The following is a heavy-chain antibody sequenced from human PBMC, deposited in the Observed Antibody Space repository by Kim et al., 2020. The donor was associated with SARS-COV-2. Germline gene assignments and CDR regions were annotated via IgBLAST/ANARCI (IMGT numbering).Heavy chain of an antibody. J-gene: IGHJ6*02. Sequence: VKGRFTISRDKSMNTLNLQMNSLRADDTAVYYCAKDPLRHLDWSPGGMDVWGQGTTVTVSS. V-gene: IGHV3-23*01. CDR3: AKDPLRHLDWSPGGMDV. D-gene: IGHD3-9*01.